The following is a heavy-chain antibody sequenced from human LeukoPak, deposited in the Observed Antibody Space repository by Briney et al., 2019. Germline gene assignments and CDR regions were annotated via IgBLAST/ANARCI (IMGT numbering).Heavy chain of an antibody. V-gene: IGHV3-33*01. Sequence: GRSLRLSCTASGFPFSSFGMHWVRQAPGKGLEWVAVIRYDGSNKYYADSVKGRFTISRDNSKNTLYLQINSLRADDTAVYYCARIGSGSYYPDYWGQGTLVTVSS. CDR2: IRYDGSNK. D-gene: IGHD3-10*01. CDR3: ARIGSGSYYPDY. CDR1: GFPFSSFG. J-gene: IGHJ4*02.